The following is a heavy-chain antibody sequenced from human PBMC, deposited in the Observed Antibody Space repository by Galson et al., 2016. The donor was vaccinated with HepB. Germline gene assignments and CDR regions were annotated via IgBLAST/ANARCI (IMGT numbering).Heavy chain of an antibody. V-gene: IGHV4-59*01. D-gene: IGHD6-19*01. CDR1: GGSMNNYY. CDR2: IHSSGST. J-gene: IGHJ4*02. CDR3: ARAVAGLMYYFDY. Sequence: SETLSLTCSVSGGSMNNYYWSWIRQSPGKGLEWIAHIHSSGSTNYNPSLKSPVSISVDTSKNQFSLKLSSVTAADTAVYYCARAVAGLMYYFDYWGLGTLLTVSS.